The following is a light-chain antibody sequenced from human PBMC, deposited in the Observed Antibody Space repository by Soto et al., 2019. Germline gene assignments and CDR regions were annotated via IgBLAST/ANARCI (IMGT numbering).Light chain of an antibody. J-gene: IGKJ1*01. CDR1: QSVSSSY. Sequence: DIVLTQSPGTLSLSPGERATLSCRASQSVSSSYLAWYQQKPGQAPRLLIHGASTRAPGIPARFSGSGSGTDFTLTISSLQSEDFAVYYCHQYDHWPQTFGQGTKV. CDR2: GAS. CDR3: HQYDHWPQT. V-gene: IGKV3-15*01.